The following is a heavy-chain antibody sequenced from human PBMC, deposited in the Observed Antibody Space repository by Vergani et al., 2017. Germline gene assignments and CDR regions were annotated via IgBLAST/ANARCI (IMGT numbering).Heavy chain of an antibody. CDR3: ARLYYDFWSGYFDY. V-gene: IGHV4-39*01. J-gene: IGHJ4*02. CDR1: GGSISSSSYY. CDR2: IYYSGST. Sequence: QLQLQESGPGLVKPSETLSLTCTVPGGSISSSSYYWGWIRQPPGKGLEWIGSIYYSGSTYYNPSLKSRVTISVDTSKNQFSLKLSSVTAADTAVYYCARLYYDFWSGYFDYWGQGTLVTVSS. D-gene: IGHD3-3*01.